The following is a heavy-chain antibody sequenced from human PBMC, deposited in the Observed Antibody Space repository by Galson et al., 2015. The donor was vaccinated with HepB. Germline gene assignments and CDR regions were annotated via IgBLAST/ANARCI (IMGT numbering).Heavy chain of an antibody. CDR3: ARAGYSSSWYGWFDP. D-gene: IGHD6-13*01. Sequence: ETLSLTCAVSGGSISSSNWWSWVRQPPGQGLEWIGEIYHSGSTNYNPSLKSRVTISVDKSKNQFSLKLSSVTAADTAVYYCARAGYSSSWYGWFDPWGQGTLVTVSS. CDR2: IYHSGST. V-gene: IGHV4-4*02. CDR1: GGSISSSNW. J-gene: IGHJ5*02.